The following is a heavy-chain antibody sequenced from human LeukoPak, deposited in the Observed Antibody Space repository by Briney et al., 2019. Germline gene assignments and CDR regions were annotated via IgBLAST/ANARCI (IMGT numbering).Heavy chain of an antibody. V-gene: IGHV4-59*01. CDR2: IYYSGTT. Sequence: SETLSLTCTVSGGSISSYYWSWIRQPPGKGLEWIGYIYYSGTTNYNPSLKSRVTISVDTSKNQFSLKLSSVTAADTAVYYCASAPPSGYSYASWGQGTLVTVSS. D-gene: IGHD5-18*01. CDR3: ASAPPSGYSYAS. J-gene: IGHJ4*02. CDR1: GGSISSYY.